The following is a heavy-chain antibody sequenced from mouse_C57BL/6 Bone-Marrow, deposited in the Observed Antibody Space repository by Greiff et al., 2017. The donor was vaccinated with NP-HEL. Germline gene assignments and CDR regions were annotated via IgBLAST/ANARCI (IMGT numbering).Heavy chain of an antibody. CDR3: AKGGRRRFYYAMDY. CDR2: ISDGGSYT. D-gene: IGHD2-12*01. Sequence: EVQRVESGGGLVKPGGSLKLSCAASGFTFSSYAMSWVRQTPEKRLEWVATISDGGSYTYYPDNVKGRFTISRDNAKNNLYLQMSHLKSEDTAMYYCAKGGRRRFYYAMDYWGQGTSVTVSS. V-gene: IGHV5-4*01. J-gene: IGHJ4*01. CDR1: GFTFSSYA.